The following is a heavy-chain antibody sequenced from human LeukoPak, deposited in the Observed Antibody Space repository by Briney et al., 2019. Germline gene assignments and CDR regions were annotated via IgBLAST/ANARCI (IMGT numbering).Heavy chain of an antibody. Sequence: PGGSLRLSCAASGFTFSSYGMHWVRQAPGKGLEWVALISYDGINKFYADSVKGRFTISRDNSRNTLYLQMNSLRTEDTAVYYCAKGTGFDYWGQGTLVTVSS. J-gene: IGHJ4*02. CDR3: AKGTGFDY. CDR1: GFTFSSYG. CDR2: ISYDGINK. V-gene: IGHV3-30*18.